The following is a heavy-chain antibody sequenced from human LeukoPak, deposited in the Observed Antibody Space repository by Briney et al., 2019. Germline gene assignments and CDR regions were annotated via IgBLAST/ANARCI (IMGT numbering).Heavy chain of an antibody. CDR2: IVVGSGNT. CDR3: AAGNYYDSSGYYPYAFDI. V-gene: IGHV1-58*01. Sequence: SVKVSCKASGFIFSRSAVQWVRQARGQRLEWIGWIVVGSGNTNYAQKFQERVTMTRDMSTGTAYMELSSLRSEDTAVYYCAAGNYYDSSGYYPYAFDIWGQGTMVTVSS. CDR1: GFIFSRSA. J-gene: IGHJ3*02. D-gene: IGHD3-22*01.